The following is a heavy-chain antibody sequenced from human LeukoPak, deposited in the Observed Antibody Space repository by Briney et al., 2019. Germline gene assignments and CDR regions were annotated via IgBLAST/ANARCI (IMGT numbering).Heavy chain of an antibody. D-gene: IGHD3-10*01. CDR1: GFSFSDYW. CDR3: ARDRGPRTGLMVREAYDY. V-gene: IGHV3-74*01. Sequence: PGGSLRLSCVVSGFSFSDYWMHWVRNAPGKGLVWVSGIKTDGSDRRYADFVKGRFTISRDNAKNSLYLQMNSLRVEDTAVYYCARDRGPRTGLMVREAYDYWGQGTLVTVSS. CDR2: IKTDGSDR. J-gene: IGHJ4*02.